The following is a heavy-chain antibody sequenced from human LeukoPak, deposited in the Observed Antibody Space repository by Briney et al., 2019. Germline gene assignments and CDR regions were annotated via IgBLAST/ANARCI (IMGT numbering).Heavy chain of an antibody. V-gene: IGHV6-1*01. CDR3: ARDPSDDQGLDY. CDR2: TYYRSKWYY. Sequence: SQTLSLTCAISGDSVSSNTAAWYWIRQSPSRGLEWLGRTYYRSKWYYEYAVSVRSRITINADTSKNQFSLQLNSVPPEDTAVYYCARDPSDDQGLDYWGQGTLVTVSP. CDR1: GDSVSSNTAA. D-gene: IGHD3-16*01. J-gene: IGHJ4*02.